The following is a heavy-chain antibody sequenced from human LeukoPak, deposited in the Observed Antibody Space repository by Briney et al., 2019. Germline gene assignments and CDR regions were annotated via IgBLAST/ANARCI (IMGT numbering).Heavy chain of an antibody. J-gene: IGHJ3*02. V-gene: IGHV4-38-2*01. CDR1: GYSISSGYY. CDR2: IYHSGST. Sequence: SETLSLTCAVSGYSISSGYYWAWIRQPPGTGLEWIGSIYHSGSTYYNPSLKSRVTISVDMSKNQFSLKLSSVTAADTAVCYCARRSCSSTSCYPLDAFDIWGQGTMVTVSS. CDR3: ARRSCSSTSCYPLDAFDI. D-gene: IGHD2-2*01.